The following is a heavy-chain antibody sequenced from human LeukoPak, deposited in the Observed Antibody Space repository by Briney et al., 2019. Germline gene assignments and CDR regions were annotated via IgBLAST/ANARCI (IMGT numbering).Heavy chain of an antibody. CDR1: GYTFNNYG. J-gene: IGHJ5*02. D-gene: IGHD3-9*01. CDR2: VTSYNGDT. V-gene: IGHV1-18*01. CDR3: AKDWHILTGRNCFDP. Sequence: ASVGVSCKASGYTFNNYGISWVRQAPGQGLEWMGWVTSYNGDTNYAQKFQGRVTMSTDTSTSTAYMELRSLRFDDTAIYYCAKDWHILTGRNCFDPWGQGILVTVSS.